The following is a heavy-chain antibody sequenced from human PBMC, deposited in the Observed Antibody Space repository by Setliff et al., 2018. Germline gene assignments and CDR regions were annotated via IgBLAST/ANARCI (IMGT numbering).Heavy chain of an antibody. CDR3: SRLVRYCTTTTCQRASGGEF. D-gene: IGHD2-2*01. V-gene: IGHV1-69*05. Sequence: SVKVSCKASGGTLSGYAFSWVRQAPGQGLEWVGGITPIFETAHYAQKFQDRVTLTTDTSTSTAYMELRSLGTDDTAVYYCSRLVRYCTTTTCQRASGGEFWGQGTLVTVSS. CDR1: GGTLSGYA. J-gene: IGHJ4*02. CDR2: ITPIFETA.